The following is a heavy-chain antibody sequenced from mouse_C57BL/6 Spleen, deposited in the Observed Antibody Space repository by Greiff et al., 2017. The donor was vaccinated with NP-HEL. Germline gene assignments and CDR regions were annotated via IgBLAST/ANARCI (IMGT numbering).Heavy chain of an antibody. D-gene: IGHD2-2*01. Sequence: QVQLQQSGAELVRPGTSVKVSCKASGYAFTNYLIEWVKQRPGQGLEWIGVINPGSGGTNYNEKFKGKATLTADKSSSTAYMQLSSLTSEDSAVYFCARGVTAYYAMDYWGQGTSVTVSS. V-gene: IGHV1-54*01. CDR2: INPGSGGT. CDR3: ARGVTAYYAMDY. J-gene: IGHJ4*01. CDR1: GYAFTNYL.